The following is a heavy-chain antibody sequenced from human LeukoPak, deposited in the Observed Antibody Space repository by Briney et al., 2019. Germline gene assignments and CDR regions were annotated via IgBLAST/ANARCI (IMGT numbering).Heavy chain of an antibody. D-gene: IGHD5-12*01. Sequence: ASVKVSCKASGYTFTGYYMHWVRQAPGQGLEWMGWINPDSGGTNYAQKFQGRVTMTRDTSISTAYMELSRLRSDDTAVYYCARDGIVAYYGMDVWGQGTTVTVSS. CDR2: INPDSGGT. J-gene: IGHJ6*02. V-gene: IGHV1-2*02. CDR3: ARDGIVAYYGMDV. CDR1: GYTFTGYY.